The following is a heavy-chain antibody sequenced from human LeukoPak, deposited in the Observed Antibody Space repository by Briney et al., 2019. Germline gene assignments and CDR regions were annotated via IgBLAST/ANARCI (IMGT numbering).Heavy chain of an antibody. D-gene: IGHD6-6*01. J-gene: IGHJ6*02. Sequence: GASVKVSCKVSGYTLTELSMHWVRQAPGKGLEWMGGFDPEDGETIYAQKFQGRVTMTEDTSTDTAYMELSSLRSEDTAVYYCATPRRKEAYYYYGMDVWGQGTTVTVPS. CDR2: FDPEDGET. CDR1: GYTLTELS. CDR3: ATPRRKEAYYYYGMDV. V-gene: IGHV1-24*01.